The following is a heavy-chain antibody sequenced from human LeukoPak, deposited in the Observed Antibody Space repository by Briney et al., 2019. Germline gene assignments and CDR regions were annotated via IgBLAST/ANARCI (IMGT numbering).Heavy chain of an antibody. Sequence: SETLSLTCTVSGGSISSYYWSWIRQPPGKGLEWIGYIYYSGSTNYNPSLKSRVTISVDTSKNQFSLKLSSVTAADTAVYYCARLATTVNAHWGQGTLVTVSS. J-gene: IGHJ4*02. CDR3: ARLATTVNAH. V-gene: IGHV4-59*01. CDR2: IYYSGST. CDR1: GGSISSYY. D-gene: IGHD4-11*01.